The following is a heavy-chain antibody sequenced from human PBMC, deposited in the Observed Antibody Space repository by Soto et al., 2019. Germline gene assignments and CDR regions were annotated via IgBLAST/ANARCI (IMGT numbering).Heavy chain of an antibody. V-gene: IGHV1-3*01. J-gene: IGHJ3*02. D-gene: IGHD3-3*01. CDR3: ARTSGYPRGVGAFDI. Sequence: VASVKVSCKASGYTFTSYAMHWVRQAPGQRLEWMGWINAGNGNTKYSQKFQGRVTITRDTSASTAYMELSSLRSEDTAVYYCARTSGYPRGVGAFDIWGQGTVVTVSS. CDR1: GYTFTSYA. CDR2: INAGNGNT.